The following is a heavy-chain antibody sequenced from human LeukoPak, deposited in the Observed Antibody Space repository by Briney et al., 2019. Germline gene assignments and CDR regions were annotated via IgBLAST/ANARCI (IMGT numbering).Heavy chain of an antibody. CDR1: GFTFSSYA. J-gene: IGHJ3*02. D-gene: IGHD1-26*01. V-gene: IGHV3-23*01. CDR2: ISGSGGST. CDR3: AKDLSRSYPIDDAFDI. Sequence: KPGGSLRLSCAASGFTFSSYAMSWVRQAPGKGLEWVSAISGSGGSTYYADSVKGRFTISRDNSKNTLYLQMNSLRAEDTAVYYCAKDLSRSYPIDDAFDIWGQGTMVTVSS.